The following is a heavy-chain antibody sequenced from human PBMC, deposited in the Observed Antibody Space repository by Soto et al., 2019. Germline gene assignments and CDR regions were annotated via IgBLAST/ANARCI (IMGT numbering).Heavy chain of an antibody. D-gene: IGHD4-17*01. J-gene: IGHJ4*02. CDR2: ISSSSYI. CDR1: GFTFSSYS. CDR3: ARVNDYGGISGLDY. Sequence: GGSLRLSCAASGFTFSSYSMNWVRQAPGKGLEWVSSISSSSYIYYADSVKGRFTISRDNAKNSLYLQMNSLRAEDTAVYYCARVNDYGGISGLDYWGQGTLVTVSS. V-gene: IGHV3-21*01.